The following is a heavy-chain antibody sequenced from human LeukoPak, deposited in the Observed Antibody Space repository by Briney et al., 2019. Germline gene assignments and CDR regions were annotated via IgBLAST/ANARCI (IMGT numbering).Heavy chain of an antibody. CDR3: ARGLGQQLAQPVDAFDT. CDR2: IIPIFGTA. D-gene: IGHD6-13*01. V-gene: IGHV1-69*01. J-gene: IGHJ3*02. CDR1: GGTFSSYA. Sequence: ASVKVSCKASGGTFSSYAISWVRQAPGQGLEWMGGIIPIFGTANYAQKFQGRVTITADESTSTAYMELSSLRSEDTAVYYCARGLGQQLAQPVDAFDTWGQGTMVTVSS.